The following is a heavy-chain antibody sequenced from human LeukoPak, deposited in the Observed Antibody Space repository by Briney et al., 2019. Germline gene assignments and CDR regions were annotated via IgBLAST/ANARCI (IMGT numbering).Heavy chain of an antibody. D-gene: IGHD3-10*01. CDR1: GFTFSSYA. V-gene: IGHV3-30-3*01. Sequence: GGSLRLSCAASGFTFSSYAMHWVRQAPGKGLEWVAVISYDGSNKYYADSVKGRFTISRDNSKNTLYLQMNSLRAEDTAVYYCAKDLALVRGVGRYFDYWGQGTLVTVSP. J-gene: IGHJ4*02. CDR2: ISYDGSNK. CDR3: AKDLALVRGVGRYFDY.